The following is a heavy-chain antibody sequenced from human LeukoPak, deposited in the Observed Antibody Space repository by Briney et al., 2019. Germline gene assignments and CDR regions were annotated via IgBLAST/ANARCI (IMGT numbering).Heavy chain of an antibody. CDR2: IIPILGIA. CDR1: GYTFTSYG. D-gene: IGHD3-10*01. Sequence: ASVKVSCKASGYTFTSYGISWVRQAPGQGLEWMGRIIPILGIANYAQKLQGRVTMTTDTSTSTAYMELRSLRSDDTAVYYCARGGGYAPDDYWGQGTLVTVSS. V-gene: IGHV1-18*01. J-gene: IGHJ4*02. CDR3: ARGGGYAPDDY.